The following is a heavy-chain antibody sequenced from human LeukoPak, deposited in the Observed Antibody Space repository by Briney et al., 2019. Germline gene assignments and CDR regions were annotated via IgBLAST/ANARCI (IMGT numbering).Heavy chain of an antibody. CDR1: GYTFTGYY. D-gene: IGHD5-12*01. CDR2: INPNSGGT. J-gene: IGHJ4*02. V-gene: IGHV1-2*02. Sequence: ASVKVSCKASGYTFTGYYMHWVRQASGQGLEWMGWINPNSGGTNYAQKFQGRVTMTRDTSISTAYMELSRLRSDDTAVYFCASVRDGLRLSTPFDYWGQGTLVTVSS. CDR3: ASVRDGLRLSTPFDY.